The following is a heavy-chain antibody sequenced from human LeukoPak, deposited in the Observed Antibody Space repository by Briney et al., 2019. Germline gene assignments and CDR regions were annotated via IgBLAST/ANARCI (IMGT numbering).Heavy chain of an antibody. D-gene: IGHD6-19*01. CDR1: GFTFSSYW. V-gene: IGHV3-7*01. CDR2: IKQDGSEK. Sequence: PGGSLRLSCAASGFTFSSYWMSWVRQAPGKGLEWVANIKQDGSEKSYVDSVKGRFTISRDNAKNSLYLQMNSLRAEDTAVYYCARARTSGDEALAGNYWGQGTLVTVSS. J-gene: IGHJ4*02. CDR3: ARARTSGDEALAGNY.